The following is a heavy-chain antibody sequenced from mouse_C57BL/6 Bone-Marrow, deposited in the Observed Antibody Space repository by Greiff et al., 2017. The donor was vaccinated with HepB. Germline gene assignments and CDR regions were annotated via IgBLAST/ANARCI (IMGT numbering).Heavy chain of an antibody. V-gene: IGHV5-12*01. Sequence: EVKLQESGGGLVQPGGSLKLSCAASGFTFSDYYMYWVRQTPEKRLEWVAYISNGGGSTYYPDTVKGRFTISRDNAKNTLYLQMSRLKSEDTAMYYCARHRGQLRSAWFAYWGQGTLVTVSA. CDR2: ISNGGGST. J-gene: IGHJ3*01. CDR3: ARHRGQLRSAWFAY. D-gene: IGHD3-2*02. CDR1: GFTFSDYY.